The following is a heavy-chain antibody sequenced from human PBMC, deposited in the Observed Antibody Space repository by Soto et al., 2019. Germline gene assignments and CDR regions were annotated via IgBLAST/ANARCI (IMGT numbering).Heavy chain of an antibody. CDR2: IYYSGST. CDR3: ARDGGNSDDAFDI. J-gene: IGHJ3*02. Sequence: SETLSLTCTVSGGSISSGGYYWSWIRQHPGKGLEWIGYIYYSGSTYYNPSLKSRVTISVDTSKNQFSLKLSSVTAADTAVYYCARDGGNSDDAFDIWGQGTMVTVS. V-gene: IGHV4-31*03. D-gene: IGHD2-21*02. CDR1: GGSISSGGYY.